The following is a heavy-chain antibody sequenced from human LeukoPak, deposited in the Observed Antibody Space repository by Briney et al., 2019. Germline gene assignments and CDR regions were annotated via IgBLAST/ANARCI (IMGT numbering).Heavy chain of an antibody. CDR1: GYTFTGYY. D-gene: IGHD2-21*02. J-gene: IGHJ4*02. V-gene: IGHV1-2*02. CDR3: ARVNCGRDCSLDY. Sequence: ASVKVSCKASGYTFTGYYIHWVRQAPGQGLEWMGWINPNSGDTYYAQNFQGRVSMDTSISIAYMLLSRLKSDDTAVYYCARVNCGRDCSLDYWGQGTLVTVSS. CDR2: INPNSGDT.